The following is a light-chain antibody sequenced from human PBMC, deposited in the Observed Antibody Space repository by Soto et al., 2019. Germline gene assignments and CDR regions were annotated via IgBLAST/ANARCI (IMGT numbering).Light chain of an antibody. CDR2: DVS. CDR3: SSYTSSSTLEDV. V-gene: IGLV2-14*01. CDR1: SSDVGGYNY. J-gene: IGLJ1*01. Sequence: QSVLTQPASVSGSPGQSITICCTGTSSDVGGYNYVSWYQQHPGKAPKLMIYDVSNRPSGVSNRFSGSKSGNTASLTISGLQADDEADYYCSSYTSSSTLEDVFGTGTKVTIL.